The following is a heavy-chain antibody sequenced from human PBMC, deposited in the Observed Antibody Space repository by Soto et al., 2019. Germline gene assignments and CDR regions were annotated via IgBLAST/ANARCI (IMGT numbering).Heavy chain of an antibody. CDR3: ARDKITGLFDY. V-gene: IGHV4-34*01. CDR2: INHSGST. CDR1: GGSFSAYD. J-gene: IGHJ4*02. Sequence: QVQLQQWGAGLLKPSETLSLTCAVYGGSFSAYDWTWIRQPPGTGLEWIGEINHSGSTNYNPSLKSRVTISVDTSKNQFSLKLTSVTAADTAVYYCARDKITGLFDYWGQGTLVIVSS. D-gene: IGHD2-8*02.